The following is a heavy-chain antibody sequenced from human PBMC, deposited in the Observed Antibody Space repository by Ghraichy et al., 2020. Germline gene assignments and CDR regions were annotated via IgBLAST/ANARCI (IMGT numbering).Heavy chain of an antibody. CDR2: IYYSGST. D-gene: IGHD6-13*01. V-gene: IGHV4-39*01. J-gene: IGHJ6*03. CDR3: ARHVRGIAAAGTNYYYYYMDV. Sequence: SETLSLTCTVSGGSISSSSYYWGWIRQPPGKGLEWIGSIYYSGSTYYNPSLKSRVTISVDTSKNQFSLKLSSVTAADTAVYYCARHVRGIAAAGTNYYYYYMDVWGKGTTVTVSS. CDR1: GGSISSSSYY.